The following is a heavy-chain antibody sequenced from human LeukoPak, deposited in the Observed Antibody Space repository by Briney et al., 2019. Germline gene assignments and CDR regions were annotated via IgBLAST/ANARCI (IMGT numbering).Heavy chain of an antibody. D-gene: IGHD4-17*01. V-gene: IGHV3-30-3*01. J-gene: IGHJ1*01. CDR2: ISYDGSNK. CDR3: ARASHEDTVTTLYFQH. Sequence: GGSLRLSCAASGFTFSSYAMHWVRQAPGKGLEWVAVISYDGSNKYYADSAKGRFTISRDNSKNTLYLQMNSLRAEDTAVYYCARASHEDTVTTLYFQHWGQGTLVTVSS. CDR1: GFTFSSYA.